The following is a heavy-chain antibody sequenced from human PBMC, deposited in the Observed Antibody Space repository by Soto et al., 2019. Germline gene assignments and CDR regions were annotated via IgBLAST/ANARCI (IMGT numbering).Heavy chain of an antibody. D-gene: IGHD3-22*01. Sequence: QVQLVESGGGVVQPGRSLRLSCAASGFTFSSYGMHWVRQAPGKGLEWVAVISYDGSNKYYADSVKGRFTISRDNSKNTLYLQMNSLRAEDTAVYYCAKSDHYYDSSGYYLSWGQGTLVTVSS. CDR2: ISYDGSNK. V-gene: IGHV3-30*18. CDR3: AKSDHYYDSSGYYLS. J-gene: IGHJ4*02. CDR1: GFTFSSYG.